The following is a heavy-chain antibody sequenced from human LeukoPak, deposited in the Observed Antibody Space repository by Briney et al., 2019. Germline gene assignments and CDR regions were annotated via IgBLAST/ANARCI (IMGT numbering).Heavy chain of an antibody. J-gene: IGHJ4*02. CDR3: ARDRRGYSYVG. D-gene: IGHD5-18*01. CDR2: ISSSGSTI. V-gene: IGHV3-48*03. CDR1: GFTFSSYE. Sequence: GGSLRLSCAASGFTFSSYEMNWVRQAPGKGLEWVSYISSSGSTIYYADSVKGRFTISRDNAKNSLYLQMNSLRAEDTAVYYCARDRRGYSYVGWGQGTLVTVSS.